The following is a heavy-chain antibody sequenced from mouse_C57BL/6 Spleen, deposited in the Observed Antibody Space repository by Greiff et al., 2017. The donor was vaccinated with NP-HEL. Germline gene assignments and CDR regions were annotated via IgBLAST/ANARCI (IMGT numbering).Heavy chain of an antibody. J-gene: IGHJ2*01. D-gene: IGHD2-4*01. CDR3: ARKICDYEYFDY. CDR1: GYTFTSYW. V-gene: IGHV1-53*01. Sequence: VKLQQPGTELVKPGASVKLSCKASGYTFTSYWMHWVKQTPGQGLEWIGNINTSNGGTNYNEKLKSKATLTVDKSSSTAYMQLSSLTSEDAAVDYYARKICDYEYFDYWGQGTTLTVSS. CDR2: INTSNGGT.